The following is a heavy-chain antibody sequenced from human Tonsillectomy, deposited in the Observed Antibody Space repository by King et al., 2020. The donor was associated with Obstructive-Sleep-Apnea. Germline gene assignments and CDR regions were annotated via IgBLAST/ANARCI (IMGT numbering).Heavy chain of an antibody. CDR3: AKGYDSSGYVPYY. D-gene: IGHD3-22*01. V-gene: IGHV3-9*01. CDR1: GFAFDDYA. CDR2: ISWSSTRI. Sequence: VQLVESGGGLVQPGRSLRLSCAASGFAFDDYAMHWVRQAPGKGLEWVSSISWSSTRIAYADYGKGRFTNARDNAKKSLFLQINSLRTEDTDLDYCAKGYDSSGYVPYYWGQGTLVTVSS. J-gene: IGHJ4*02.